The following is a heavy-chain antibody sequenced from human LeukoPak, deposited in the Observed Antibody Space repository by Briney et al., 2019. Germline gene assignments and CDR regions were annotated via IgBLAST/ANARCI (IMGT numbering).Heavy chain of an antibody. CDR1: NVSISSGSHY. CDR3: ARVLWSWFDP. Sequence: PSETLSLTCTVSNVSISSGSHYWNWIRQPAGKGLEWIGRIYAGGRSNYNPSLRSRVTISVDTSKNQFSLKLSSVTAADTAVYYCARVLWSWFDPWGQGTLVTVSS. CDR2: IYAGGRS. J-gene: IGHJ5*02. V-gene: IGHV4-61*02. D-gene: IGHD2-8*02.